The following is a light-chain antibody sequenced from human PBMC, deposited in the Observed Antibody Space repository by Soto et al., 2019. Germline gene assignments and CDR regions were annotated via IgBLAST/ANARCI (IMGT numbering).Light chain of an antibody. CDR2: GTS. J-gene: IGKJ1*01. CDR3: HQYGSSPGS. Sequence: EVVLTQSPGTLPLSPGESATLSCRASQSFSSSYFAWYQQSPGQAPRLLIYGTSTRATGIPDRFSGSGSGTDFTLTINRLEPEDFAVYYCHQYGSSPGSFGQGTKVEVK. CDR1: QSFSSSY. V-gene: IGKV3-20*01.